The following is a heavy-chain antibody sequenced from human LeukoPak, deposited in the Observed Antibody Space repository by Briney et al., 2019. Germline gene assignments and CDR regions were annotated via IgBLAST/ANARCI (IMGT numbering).Heavy chain of an antibody. D-gene: IGHD3-9*01. Sequence: GGSLRLSCAASGFTFSSYAMHWVRQAPGKGLEWMANIKQDGSEKYYVDSVKGRFTISRDNAKNSLYLQMNSLRAEDTAVYYCVRDRYDILTGYNDAFDIWGQGTMVTVSS. CDR1: GFTFSSYA. V-gene: IGHV3-7*01. CDR3: VRDRYDILTGYNDAFDI. J-gene: IGHJ3*02. CDR2: IKQDGSEK.